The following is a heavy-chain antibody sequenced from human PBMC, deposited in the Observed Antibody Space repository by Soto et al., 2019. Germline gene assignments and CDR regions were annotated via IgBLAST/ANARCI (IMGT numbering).Heavy chain of an antibody. Sequence: GGSLRLSCVVTGLNFDDFAMHWVRQAPGKGLEWVSGITWNSRVLAYADSVKGRFTISRGNARNSLYLQMDSLRDEDTALYYCAKGRYDFWSPYYFDSWGQGTLVT. V-gene: IGHV3-9*01. CDR1: GLNFDDFA. CDR2: ITWNSRVL. CDR3: AKGRYDFWSPYYFDS. D-gene: IGHD3-3*01. J-gene: IGHJ4*02.